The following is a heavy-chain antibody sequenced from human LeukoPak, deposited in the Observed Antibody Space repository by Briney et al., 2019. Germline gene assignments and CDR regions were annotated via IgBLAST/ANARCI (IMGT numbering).Heavy chain of an antibody. CDR1: SGSVSSYY. Sequence: SETLSLTCLVSSGSVSSYYWSWIRQPPGKGLEWIGYIYHTGSNNYSPSLKSRVTMYVDTSKNQLSLKLSSVTAADTAMYYCAKARYTNSWYAVDIWGQGTMVTVSS. D-gene: IGHD6-13*01. V-gene: IGHV4-59*08. CDR3: AKARYTNSWYAVDI. CDR2: IYHTGSN. J-gene: IGHJ3*02.